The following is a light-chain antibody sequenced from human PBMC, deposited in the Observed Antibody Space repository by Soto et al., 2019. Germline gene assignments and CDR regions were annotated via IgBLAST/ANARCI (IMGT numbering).Light chain of an antibody. V-gene: IGLV2-14*01. CDR3: CSYASSTSYV. J-gene: IGLJ1*01. Sequence: QSALTQPASVSGSPGQSITISCTGTSGDVGGYNFVSWYQQYPGKAPKLMIHDVTARTSGVSIRFSGSKSGTTASLTISGLQPEDEADYYCCSYASSTSYVFGTGTKVTVL. CDR1: SGDVGGYNF. CDR2: DVT.